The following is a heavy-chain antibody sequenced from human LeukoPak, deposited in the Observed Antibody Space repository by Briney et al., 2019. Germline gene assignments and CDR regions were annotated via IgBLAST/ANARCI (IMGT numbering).Heavy chain of an antibody. CDR1: GFTFSSYW. CDR3: ARGGVGCFDY. V-gene: IGHV3-74*01. Sequence: GGSLRLSCAASGFTFSSYWIHWVRQAPGKGLVWVSHINSGGSSATYADSVKGRLTISRDNAKNTVYLEMNSLRGEDTAVYYCARGGVGCFDYWGQGALVTVSS. CDR2: INSGGSSA. J-gene: IGHJ4*02. D-gene: IGHD6-19*01.